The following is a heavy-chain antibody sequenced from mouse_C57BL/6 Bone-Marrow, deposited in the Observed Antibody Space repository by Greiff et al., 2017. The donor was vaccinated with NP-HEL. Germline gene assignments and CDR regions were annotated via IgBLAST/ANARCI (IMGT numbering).Heavy chain of an antibody. CDR1: GSSIPSGYY. CDR2: ISYDGSN. D-gene: IGHD1-1*01. J-gene: IGHJ3*01. Sequence: EVKLVESGPGLVKPSQSLSLTCSITGSSIPSGYYWNWIRQFPGNKLEWMCYISYDGSNNYNPSLTNLISITRDTSKNQFFLKLNSVTTEDTATYYCAREHYGSSFFAYWGQGTLVTVSA. V-gene: IGHV3-6*01. CDR3: AREHYGSSFFAY.